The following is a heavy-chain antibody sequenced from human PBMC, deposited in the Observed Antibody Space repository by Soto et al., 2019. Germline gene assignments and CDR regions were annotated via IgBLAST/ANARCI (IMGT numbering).Heavy chain of an antibody. CDR2: IIPILGIA. J-gene: IGHJ3*02. V-gene: IGHV1-69*08. CDR1: GGTFSSYT. CDR3: AREYVYDSSGDAFDI. D-gene: IGHD3-22*01. Sequence: QVQLVQSGAEAKKPGSSVKVSCKASGGTFSSYTISWVRQAPGQGLEWMGRIIPILGIANYAQKFQGRVTITADKSTSTAYMELSSLRSEDTAVYYCAREYVYDSSGDAFDIWGQGTMVTVSS.